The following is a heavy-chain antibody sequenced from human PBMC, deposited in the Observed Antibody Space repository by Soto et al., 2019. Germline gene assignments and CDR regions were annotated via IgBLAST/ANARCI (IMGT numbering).Heavy chain of an antibody. CDR3: AKSYDILTGYFDY. CDR2: ISGSGGST. CDR1: GFTFSNYA. J-gene: IGHJ4*02. D-gene: IGHD3-9*01. Sequence: PGGSLRLSCAASGFTFSNYAMSWVRQPPGKGLEWVSAISGSGGSTYYADSVKGRFTISRDNSKNTLYLQMNSLRAEDTAVYYCAKSYDILTGYFDYWGQGTLVTVSS. V-gene: IGHV3-23*01.